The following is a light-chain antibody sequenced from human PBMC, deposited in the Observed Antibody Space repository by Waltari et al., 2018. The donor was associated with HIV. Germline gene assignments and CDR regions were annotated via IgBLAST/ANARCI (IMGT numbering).Light chain of an antibody. J-gene: IGLJ2*01. Sequence: QSVLTQPASVSGSPGQSLTLSCTGTTNDIGSYKYATWYQQSPDQAPKLSIYEVSNRPSGISSRFSGSKSGNTASLTISGLQADDEAYYHCSSYSRGALLFGGGTKVTVL. CDR1: TNDIGSYKY. V-gene: IGLV2-14*01. CDR3: SSYSRGALL. CDR2: EVS.